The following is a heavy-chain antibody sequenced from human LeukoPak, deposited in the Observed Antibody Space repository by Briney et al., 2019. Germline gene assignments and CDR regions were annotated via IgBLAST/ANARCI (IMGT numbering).Heavy chain of an antibody. J-gene: IGHJ4*02. CDR2: INPNSGGT. CDR3: ARDPYEVYFDY. CDR1: GYTFTGYY. Sequence: VASVKVSCEASGYTFTGYYMHWVRQAPGQGLEWLGWINPNSGGTNYAQKFQGRVTMTRDTSISTVYMELSRLRSDDTAVYFCARDPYEVYFDYWGQGTLVTVSS. D-gene: IGHD2-21*01. V-gene: IGHV1-2*02.